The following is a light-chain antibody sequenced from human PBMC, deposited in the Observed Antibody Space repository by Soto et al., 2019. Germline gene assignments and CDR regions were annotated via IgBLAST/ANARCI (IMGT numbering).Light chain of an antibody. CDR2: ATS. Sequence: EIVLTQSPGTLSLSPGHRVTLSCRASQTVSSNFLAWYQQKPGQAPRLLIYATSARATDIPDKFSGSGSGTDVTLTISRLEHDDFAMCYCHQYGDYNSPRYSFGQGTRLEI. J-gene: IGKJ2*03. CDR3: HQYGDYNSPRYS. V-gene: IGKV3-20*01. CDR1: QTVSSNF.